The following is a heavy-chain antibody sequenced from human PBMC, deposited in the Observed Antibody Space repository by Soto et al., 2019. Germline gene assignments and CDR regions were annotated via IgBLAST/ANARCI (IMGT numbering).Heavy chain of an antibody. V-gene: IGHV5-51*01. CDR1: GYKLGSAW. CDR3: ARQISFVCDS. J-gene: IGHJ4*02. D-gene: IGHD3-16*01. Sequence: PGESLKISCVGAGYKLGSAWNGWVRRKPGKGLEWMGIIKPGTSDIRYSPSFRGQVTISADEAANTAFLQWSSLKTSDTAIYYCARQISFVCDSWGQGTLVIVAS. CDR2: IKPGTSDI.